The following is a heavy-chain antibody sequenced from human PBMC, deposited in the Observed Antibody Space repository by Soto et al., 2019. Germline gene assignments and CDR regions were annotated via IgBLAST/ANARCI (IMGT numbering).Heavy chain of an antibody. Sequence: PGGSLRLSCAASGFTFSSHAMSWVRQAPGKGLERVSDISGSGGSTYYADSAKGRFTISRENSKNTLYLQMNSLRAEDTAVYYCARDRYSSSWYFWGQGTLVTVSS. CDR1: GFTFSSHA. V-gene: IGHV3-23*01. D-gene: IGHD6-13*01. J-gene: IGHJ4*02. CDR2: ISGSGGST. CDR3: ARDRYSSSWYF.